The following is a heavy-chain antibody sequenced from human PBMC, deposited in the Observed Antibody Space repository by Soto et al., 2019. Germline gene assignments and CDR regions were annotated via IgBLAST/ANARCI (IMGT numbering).Heavy chain of an antibody. Sequence: GGSLRLSCAASGFTFTRYSMNWVRQAPGKGLEWVSSISSTTNYIYYADSMKGRFTVSRGNAKNSVYLEMNSLSAEDTAVYYCARESEDLTSNFDYWGQGTLVTVSS. CDR2: ISSTTNYI. V-gene: IGHV3-21*01. CDR3: ARESEDLTSNFDY. CDR1: GFTFTRYS. J-gene: IGHJ4*02.